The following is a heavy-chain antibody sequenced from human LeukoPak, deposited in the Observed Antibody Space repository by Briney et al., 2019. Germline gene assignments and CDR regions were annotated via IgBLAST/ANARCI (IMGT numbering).Heavy chain of an antibody. CDR2: ISSSSSTI. V-gene: IGHV3-48*01. CDR3: ARASAYGDYPPYFDY. Sequence: GGSLRLSCAASGFTFSSYSMNWVRQAPGKGLEWVSYISSSSSTIYYADSVKGRFTISRDNAKNSLYLQMNSLRAEDTAVYYCARASAYGDYPPYFDYWGQGTLVTVSS. J-gene: IGHJ4*02. CDR1: GFTFSSYS. D-gene: IGHD4-17*01.